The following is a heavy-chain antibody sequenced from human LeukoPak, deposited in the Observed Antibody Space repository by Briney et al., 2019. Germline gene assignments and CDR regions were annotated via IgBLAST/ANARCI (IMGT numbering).Heavy chain of an antibody. J-gene: IGHJ4*02. Sequence: GGSLRLSCAASGFTFSSYWMSWVRQAPGRGLEGVANIKQDGSEKYYVDSVKGRFTISRDNAKNSLYLQMNSLRVEDTAVYYCARAGVARHWIPGYFDYWGQGTLVTVSS. V-gene: IGHV3-7*01. D-gene: IGHD1-1*01. CDR2: IKQDGSEK. CDR1: GFTFSSYW. CDR3: ARAGVARHWIPGYFDY.